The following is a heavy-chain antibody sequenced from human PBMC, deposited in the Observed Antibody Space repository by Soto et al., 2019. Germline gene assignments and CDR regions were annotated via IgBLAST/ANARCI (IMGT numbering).Heavy chain of an antibody. CDR3: AKNPGYYYDSTGYHFDY. V-gene: IGHV3-23*01. D-gene: IGHD3-22*01. CDR1: EFTFSNYA. J-gene: IGHJ4*02. Sequence: PGGSLRLSCAASEFTFSNYAMSWVRQAPGKGLEWVSAISYGGGTTYYADSVKGRFTISRDNSKNTLYLQMNSLRAEDTAVYYCAKNPGYYYDSTGYHFDYWGLGTLVTVSS. CDR2: ISYGGGTT.